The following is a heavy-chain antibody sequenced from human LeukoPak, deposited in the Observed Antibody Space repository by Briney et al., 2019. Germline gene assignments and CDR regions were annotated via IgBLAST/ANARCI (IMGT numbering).Heavy chain of an antibody. CDR2: IYYSGST. Sequence: SETLSLTCTVSGGSISNSSYYWGWIRQPPGKGLEWIGSIYYSGSTYYNPSLKSRVTISVDTSKNQFSLKLSSVTAADTAVYYCARDRGSSWYKMAFDIWGQGTMVTVSS. V-gene: IGHV4-39*07. D-gene: IGHD6-13*01. J-gene: IGHJ3*02. CDR1: GGSISNSSYY. CDR3: ARDRGSSWYKMAFDI.